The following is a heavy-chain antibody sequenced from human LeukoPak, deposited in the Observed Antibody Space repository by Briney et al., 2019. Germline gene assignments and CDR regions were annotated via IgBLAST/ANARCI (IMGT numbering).Heavy chain of an antibody. CDR1: GGSFSGYY. Sequence: SETLSLTCAVYGGSFSGYYWSWIRQPPGKGLEWIGEINHSGSTNYNPSLKSRVTISVDTSKNQFSLKLSSVTAADTAVYYYARDVTIFGVVIIRELNWFDPWGRGTLVTVSS. CDR2: INHSGST. J-gene: IGHJ5*02. CDR3: ARDVTIFGVVIIRELNWFDP. D-gene: IGHD3-3*01. V-gene: IGHV4-34*01.